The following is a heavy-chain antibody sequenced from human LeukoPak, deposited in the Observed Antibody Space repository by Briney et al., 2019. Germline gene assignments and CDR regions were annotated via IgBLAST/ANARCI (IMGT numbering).Heavy chain of an antibody. D-gene: IGHD5-18*01. J-gene: IGHJ4*02. CDR3: ARPRGGYSYGYDY. CDR1: GYTFTTYI. V-gene: IGHV1-3*01. CDR2: IDAGYGNA. Sequence: ASVKVPCKASGYTFTTYIMHWVRQAPGQRLEWMGWIDAGYGNAEYSQKFQGRVTITRDTSASTAYMELSSLRSEDTAVYYCARPRGGYSYGYDYWGQGTLVTVSS.